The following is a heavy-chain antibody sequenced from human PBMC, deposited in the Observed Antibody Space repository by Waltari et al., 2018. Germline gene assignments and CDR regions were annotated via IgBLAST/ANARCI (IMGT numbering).Heavy chain of an antibody. J-gene: IGHJ4*02. V-gene: IGHV3-33*06. Sequence: QVQLVESGGGVVQPGRSLRLSCAASGFTFSYYGMHWVRQAPGKGLEWVAFIYYDGSNEYYADSVKGRFTISRDNSKNTLYLQMNSLRAEDTAVYYCAKDGQNYYDILTDYYEAVDYWGQGTLVTVSS. CDR1: GFTFSYYG. D-gene: IGHD3-9*01. CDR2: IYYDGSNE. CDR3: AKDGQNYYDILTDYYEAVDY.